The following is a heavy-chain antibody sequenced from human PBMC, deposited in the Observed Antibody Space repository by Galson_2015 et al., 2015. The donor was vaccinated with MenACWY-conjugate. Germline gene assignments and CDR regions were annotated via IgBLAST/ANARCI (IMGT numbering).Heavy chain of an antibody. CDR1: GFTFDDYG. D-gene: IGHD3-10*01. CDR2: INWNGGST. J-gene: IGHJ5*02. CDR3: ARDSLRKELVLLPTFDP. V-gene: IGHV3-20*04. Sequence: SLRLSCAASGFTFDDYGMSWVRQAPGKGLEWVSGINWNGGSTGYADSVKGRFTISRDNAKNSLYLQMNSLRAEDTALYYCARDSLRKELVLLPTFDPWGQGTLVTVSS.